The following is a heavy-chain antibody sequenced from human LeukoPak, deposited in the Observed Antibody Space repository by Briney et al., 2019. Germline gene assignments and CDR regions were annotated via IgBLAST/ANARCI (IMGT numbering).Heavy chain of an antibody. CDR3: ARGAVSGYGSDLRWFDP. CDR2: INPSGGST. V-gene: IGHV1-46*01. D-gene: IGHD5-12*01. Sequence: ASVKVSCKASGYAFTSYYMHWVRQAPGQGLEWMGIINPSGGSTSYAQKFQGRVTMTRDMSTSTVYMELSSLRSEDTAVYYCARGAVSGYGSDLRWFDPWGQGTLVTVSS. CDR1: GYAFTSYY. J-gene: IGHJ5*02.